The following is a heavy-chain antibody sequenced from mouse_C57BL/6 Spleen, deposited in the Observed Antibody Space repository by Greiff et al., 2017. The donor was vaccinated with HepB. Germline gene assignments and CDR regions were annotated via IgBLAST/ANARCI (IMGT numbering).Heavy chain of an antibody. CDR2: INPNNGGT. CDR1: GYTFTDYY. CDR3: ARSYYYAAFAY. Sequence: EVQLQQSGPELVKPGASVKISCKASGYTFTDYYMNWVKQSHGKSLEWIGDINPNNGGTSYNQKFKGKATLTVDKSSSTAYMELRSLTSEDSAVYYCARSYYYAAFAYWGQGTLVTVSA. D-gene: IGHD1-1*01. J-gene: IGHJ3*01. V-gene: IGHV1-26*01.